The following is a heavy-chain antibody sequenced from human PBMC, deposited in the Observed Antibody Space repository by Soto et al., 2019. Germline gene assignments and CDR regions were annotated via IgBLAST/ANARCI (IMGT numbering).Heavy chain of an antibody. CDR3: VQAISSWFDY. CDR2: ISGSGGST. V-gene: IGHV3-23*01. D-gene: IGHD6-13*01. J-gene: IGHJ4*02. Sequence: EVQLLESGGGLVQPGGSLRLSCAASGFTFSSYAMSWVRQAPGKGLEWVSAISGSGGSTYYADSVKGRFTISRDNSKNTLYLQSNSLRAEDTGVYYCVQAISSWFDYWGQGTLGTVSS. CDR1: GFTFSSYA.